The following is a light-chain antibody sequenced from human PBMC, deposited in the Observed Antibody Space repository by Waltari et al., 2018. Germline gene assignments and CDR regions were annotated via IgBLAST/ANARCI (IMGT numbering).Light chain of an antibody. J-gene: IGLJ2*01. CDR2: DVN. CDR3: SAHSASSTHVL. Sequence: QSALTQPASVSGSPGQSITISCTGTNSDIGAYNYVFWYQQYPGTAPKLIIYDVNSRPSGISVRFSVSQSVNTASLTISGLQAEDEADYYCSAHSASSTHVLFGGGTKLTVL. V-gene: IGLV2-14*03. CDR1: NSDIGAYNY.